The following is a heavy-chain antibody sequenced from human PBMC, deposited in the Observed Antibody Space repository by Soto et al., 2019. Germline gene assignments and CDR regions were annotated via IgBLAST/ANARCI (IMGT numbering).Heavy chain of an antibody. Sequence: ASVKVSCKASGYTFTSYYMHWVRQAPGQGLEWMGIINPSGGSTSYAQKFQGRVTMTRDTSTSTVYMELSSLRSEGTAVYYCATYDSSDYYSGSPIGWFDPWGQGTLVTVSS. CDR1: GYTFTSYY. CDR2: INPSGGST. V-gene: IGHV1-46*01. D-gene: IGHD3-22*01. J-gene: IGHJ5*02. CDR3: ATYDSSDYYSGSPIGWFDP.